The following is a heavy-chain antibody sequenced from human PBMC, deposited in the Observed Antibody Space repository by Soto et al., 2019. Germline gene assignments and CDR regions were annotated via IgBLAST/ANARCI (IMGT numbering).Heavy chain of an antibody. V-gene: IGHV1-58*01. Sequence: SVKVSCKASGFIFTSSSVQWVRQARGQRLEWIGWITVGTGNTNYAQKLQERVTITRDMSTSTAYMELSNLRSEDTAVYYCAAGDSSGYYGGWGQGTQVTAPQ. D-gene: IGHD3-22*01. CDR3: AAGDSSGYYGG. CDR1: GFIFTSSS. J-gene: IGHJ4*02. CDR2: ITVGTGNT.